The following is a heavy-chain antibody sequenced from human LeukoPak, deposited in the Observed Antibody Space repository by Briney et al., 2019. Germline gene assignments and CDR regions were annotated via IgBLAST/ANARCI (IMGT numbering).Heavy chain of an antibody. D-gene: IGHD4/OR15-4a*01. CDR1: GFTFSSFW. CDR2: LHKDGREK. Sequence: GGTLRLSCTASGFTFSSFWMTWVRQAPGKGLEWVTNLHKDGREKYYVDSVRVRFTNSRDNAANSLYLQMDTLRTEDTAVYFCARGGCSPHCYGVGGWGKGTTVTASS. CDR3: ARGGCSPHCYGVGG. V-gene: IGHV3-7*03. J-gene: IGHJ6*01.